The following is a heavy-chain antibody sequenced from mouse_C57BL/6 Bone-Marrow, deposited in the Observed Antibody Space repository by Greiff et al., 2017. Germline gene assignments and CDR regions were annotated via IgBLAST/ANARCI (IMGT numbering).Heavy chain of an antibody. CDR1: GYAFSSYW. V-gene: IGHV1-80*01. J-gene: IGHJ3*01. CDR2: IYPGDGDT. D-gene: IGHD2-2*01. CDR3: ARLRGYDEGFAY. Sequence: SGAELVKPGASVKISCKASGYAFSSYWMNWVKQRPGKGLEWIGQIYPGDGDTNYNGKFKGKATLTADKSSSTAYMQLSSRSSEDSAVYFCARLRGYDEGFAYWGQGTLVTVSA.